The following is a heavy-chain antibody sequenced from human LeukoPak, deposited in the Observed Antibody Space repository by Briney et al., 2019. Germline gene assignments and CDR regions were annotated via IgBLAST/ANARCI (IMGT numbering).Heavy chain of an antibody. D-gene: IGHD3-16*01. CDR2: ISSGSSTI. CDR1: GFTFSTYN. CDR3: ARGETARVDY. Sequence: GGSLRLSCAASGFTFSTYNVNWVRQAPGKGLEWLSYISSGSSTIYYADSVEGRFTISRDNAKNSLYLQMNSLRDEDTAVYYCARGETARVDYWGQGILVTVSS. J-gene: IGHJ4*02. V-gene: IGHV3-48*02.